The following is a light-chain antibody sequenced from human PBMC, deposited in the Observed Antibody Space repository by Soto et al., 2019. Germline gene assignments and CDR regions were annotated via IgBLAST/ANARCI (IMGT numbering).Light chain of an antibody. V-gene: IGLV6-57*04. CDR2: EDN. CDR3: QSYQSGNVV. J-gene: IGLJ2*01. CDR1: SGSIASNY. Sequence: NFMLTQPHSVSESPGKTVTISCTRSSGSIASNYVQWYQQRPGSAPTPVIYEDNERPSGVPDRFSGSIDSSSDSASLTSSGLKTDDEADYCCQSYQSGNVVFGGGTKVTVL.